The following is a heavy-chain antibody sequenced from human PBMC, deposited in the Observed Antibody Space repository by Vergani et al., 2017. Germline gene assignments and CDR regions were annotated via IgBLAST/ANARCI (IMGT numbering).Heavy chain of an antibody. J-gene: IGHJ6*02. CDR2: VDPEDGET. CDR1: GYTFTDHY. CDR3: ATPQTVTTGGMEV. D-gene: IGHD4-17*01. V-gene: IGHV1-69-2*01. Sequence: EVQLVQSGAEVKKPGATMKIPCKVSGYTFTDHYMHWVKQAPGQGLEWMGLVDPEDGETIYAEKFKGRVTIAAYTSTDTAHLEFSSLRSEDAAVYYCATPQTVTTGGMEVWGQGTTVIVSS.